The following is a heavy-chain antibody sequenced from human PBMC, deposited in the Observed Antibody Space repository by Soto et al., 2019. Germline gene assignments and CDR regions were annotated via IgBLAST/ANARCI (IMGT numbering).Heavy chain of an antibody. Sequence: GASVKVSCKASGFTFTGHYIHWVRQAPGQGLEWMGWINPNSGGTSYAQKFQGRVTMTRDTSITTAYMELSRLSSDDTAIYYCARMATFGSLNWFDPWGQGTLVTVSS. D-gene: IGHD3-16*01. J-gene: IGHJ5*02. CDR2: INPNSGGT. CDR3: ARMATFGSLNWFDP. V-gene: IGHV1-2*02. CDR1: GFTFTGHY.